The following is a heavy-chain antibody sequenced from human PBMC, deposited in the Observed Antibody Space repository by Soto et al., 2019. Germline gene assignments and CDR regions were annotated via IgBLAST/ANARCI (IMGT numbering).Heavy chain of an antibody. CDR3: AREWGSSWPSWYFDI. J-gene: IGHJ2*01. CDR2: IYNRGST. Sequence: QVQLQESGPGLVKPSETLSLTCTVSGDSISTYYWSWIRQPPGKELEMIGYIYNRGSTNCNPSLRSRVTNSEDTSKNQRYLKLTSVTAADTAVYYCAREWGSSWPSWYFDIWGRGTLVPVST. D-gene: IGHD6-13*01. CDR1: GDSISTYY. V-gene: IGHV4-59*13.